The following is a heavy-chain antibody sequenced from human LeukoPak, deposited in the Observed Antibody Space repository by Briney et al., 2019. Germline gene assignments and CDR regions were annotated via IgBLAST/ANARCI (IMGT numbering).Heavy chain of an antibody. J-gene: IGHJ4*02. CDR2: IIPIFGTA. CDR1: GGTFSTYA. D-gene: IGHD2-8*01. V-gene: IGHV1-69*05. Sequence: SSVKVSCKASGGTFSTYAISWVRQAPGQGLEWMGGIIPIFGTANYAQKFQARVTITTHESTSTAYMELSSLRSEDTAVYYGASWYCTNGVCYPVDYWGQGPLVTVSS. CDR3: ASWYCTNGVCYPVDY.